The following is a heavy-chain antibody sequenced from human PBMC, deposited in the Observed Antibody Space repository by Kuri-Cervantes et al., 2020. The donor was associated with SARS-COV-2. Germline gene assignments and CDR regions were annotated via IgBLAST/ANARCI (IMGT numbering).Heavy chain of an antibody. J-gene: IGHJ6*02. Sequence: ESLKISCTVSGGSISSYYWSWIRQPAGKGLEWIGRIYTSGSTNYNPSLKSRVTMSVDTSKNQFSLKLSSVTAADTAVYYCAKAAEGVDTAMVPQEYYYYYYGMDVWGQGTTVTVSS. CDR1: GGSISSYY. CDR3: AKAAEGVDTAMVPQEYYYYYYGMDV. V-gene: IGHV4-4*07. D-gene: IGHD5-18*01. CDR2: IYTSGST.